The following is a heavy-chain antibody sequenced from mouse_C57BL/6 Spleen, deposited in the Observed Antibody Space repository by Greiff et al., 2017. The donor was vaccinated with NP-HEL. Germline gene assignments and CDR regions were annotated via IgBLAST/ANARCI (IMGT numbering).Heavy chain of an antibody. V-gene: IGHV7-3*01. D-gene: IGHD1-1*01. CDR2: IRNKANGYTT. CDR1: GFTFTDYY. J-gene: IGHJ3*01. Sequence: EVKLVESGGGLVQPGGSLSLSCAASGFTFTDYYMSWVRQPPGKALEWLGFIRNKANGYTTEYSASVKGRFTISRDNSQSILYLQMNALRAEDSATYYCARHGTSPFFAYWGQGTLVTVSA. CDR3: ARHGTSPFFAY.